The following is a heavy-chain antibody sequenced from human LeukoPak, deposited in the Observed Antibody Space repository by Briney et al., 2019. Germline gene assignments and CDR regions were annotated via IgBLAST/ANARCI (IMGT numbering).Heavy chain of an antibody. Sequence: GGSLRLSCAASGFTFSSYSMNWVRQAPGKGLEWVSVIYSGGSTYYADSVKGRFTISRHNSKNTLYLQMNSLRAEDTAVYYCARVGVGSKHSSSWYLDYWGQGTLVTVSS. V-gene: IGHV3-53*04. CDR2: IYSGGST. D-gene: IGHD6-13*01. CDR1: GFTFSSYS. J-gene: IGHJ4*02. CDR3: ARVGVGSKHSSSWYLDY.